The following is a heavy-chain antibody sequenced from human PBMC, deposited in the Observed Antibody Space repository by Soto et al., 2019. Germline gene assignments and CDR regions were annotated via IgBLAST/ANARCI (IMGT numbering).Heavy chain of an antibody. CDR2: IYYSGST. D-gene: IGHD1-26*01. CDR3: ARLSILWELHRWFEP. CDR1: GGSISSYY. J-gene: IGHJ5*02. Sequence: SETLSLTCTVSGGSISSYYWSWIRQPPGKALEWLGYIYYSGSTNYNPSLKSRVTISVDTSKNQFSLTLSSVTAADTAVYYCARLSILWELHRWFEPWGQGTLVTVSS. V-gene: IGHV4-59*01.